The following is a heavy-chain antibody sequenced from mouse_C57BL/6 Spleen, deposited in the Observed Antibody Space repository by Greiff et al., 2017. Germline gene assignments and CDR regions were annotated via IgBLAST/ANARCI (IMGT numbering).Heavy chain of an antibody. CDR3: ARPPRQLDAMDD. CDR2: ISSGGSYT. V-gene: IGHV5-6*02. D-gene: IGHD3-2*01. CDR1: GFTFSSYG. Sequence: EVMLVESGGDLVKPGGSLKLSCAASGFTFSSYGMSWVRQTPDKRLEWVATISSGGSYTYYPDSVKGRFTISRDNAKNTLYLQMSSLKSEDTAMYYCARPPRQLDAMDDWGQGTSVTVAS. J-gene: IGHJ4*01.